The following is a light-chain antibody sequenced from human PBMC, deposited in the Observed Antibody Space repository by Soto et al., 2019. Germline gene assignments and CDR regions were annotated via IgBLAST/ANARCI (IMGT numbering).Light chain of an antibody. CDR2: GAS. J-gene: IGKJ4*01. V-gene: IGKV3-20*01. CDR1: QTISSNY. Sequence: EIGLTQSPSTLSVYPGERATLSCKASQTISSNYLAWFQQKPGQAPRLLIYGASSRATGIPDRFSGSGSGTDFTLTISRLEPEDFAVYFCQQYGSPPFTFGGGTKVDIK. CDR3: QQYGSPPFT.